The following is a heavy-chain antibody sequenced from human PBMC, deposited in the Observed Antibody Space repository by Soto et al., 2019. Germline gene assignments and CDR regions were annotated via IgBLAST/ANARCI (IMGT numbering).Heavy chain of an antibody. CDR3: ATESGSTYGYFDH. Sequence: PSLTCTVSGGSVTSDEDYWTWIRQSPGKGLEWIGYISNSGSTGYNPSLKTRLSMSVDRSKNQFTLRLTSVTAADTAVYFCATESGSTYGYFDHWGQGTQVTVSS. CDR1: GGSVTSDEDY. D-gene: IGHD5-18*01. V-gene: IGHV4-30-4*01. J-gene: IGHJ4*02. CDR2: ISNSGST.